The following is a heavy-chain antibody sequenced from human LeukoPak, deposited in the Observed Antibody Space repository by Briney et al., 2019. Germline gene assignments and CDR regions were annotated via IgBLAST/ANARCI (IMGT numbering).Heavy chain of an antibody. CDR3: ARNDDTMPFDN. V-gene: IGHV3-74*01. D-gene: IGHD1-1*01. CDR1: GLIFGNYW. CDR2: INGDGSST. Sequence: GGSLRLSYAASGLIFGNYWMHWVRQVPGKVPVWVARINGDGSSTAYADSVKGRFTISRDNAKNTLYLQMSSLRAEDTALYYCARNDDTMPFDNWGQGTLVTVSS. J-gene: IGHJ4*02.